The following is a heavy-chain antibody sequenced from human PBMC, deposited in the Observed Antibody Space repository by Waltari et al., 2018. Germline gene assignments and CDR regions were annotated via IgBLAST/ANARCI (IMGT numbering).Heavy chain of an antibody. CDR3: AREGSLYSSTGGWIGP. D-gene: IGHD2-2*01. Sequence: QVHLQESGPGLVQPSETLSLTCTVSNGSLNNHYWSWIRQPPGKRMEWIGWINQITGDTNYNPSLESRVIISSDISKNQFSLKLTSVTAADTAIYYCAREGSLYSSTGGWIGPWGQGMLVTVSS. V-gene: IGHV4-59*11. J-gene: IGHJ5*01. CDR2: INQITGDT. CDR1: NGSLNNHY.